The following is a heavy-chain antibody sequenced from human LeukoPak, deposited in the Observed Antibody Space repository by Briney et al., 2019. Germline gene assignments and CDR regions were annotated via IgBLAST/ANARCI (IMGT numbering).Heavy chain of an antibody. CDR1: GYSFTSYY. CDR3: ARHPIPTYYYGSGSYYREIESYYFDY. Sequence: GESLKISCQSSGYSFTSYYIAWLRQMPGKGLEWMGIIYPGDSDTRYSPSFQGQVTISADKSISTAYLQWSSLKASDTAMYYCARHPIPTYYYGSGSYYREIESYYFDYWGQGTLVTVSS. CDR2: IYPGDSDT. D-gene: IGHD3-10*01. J-gene: IGHJ4*02. V-gene: IGHV5-51*01.